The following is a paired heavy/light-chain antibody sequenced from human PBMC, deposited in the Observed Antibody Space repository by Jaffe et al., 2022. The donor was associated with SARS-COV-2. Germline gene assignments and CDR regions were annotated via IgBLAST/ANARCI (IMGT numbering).Heavy chain of an antibody. J-gene: IGHJ4*02. CDR3: ARGWASSSWYIVL. V-gene: IGHV3-21*01. D-gene: IGHD6-13*01. Sequence: EVRLVESGGGLVTPGGSLRLSCAASGFTFSSYSMTWVRQAPGKGLEWISSISGDSGSVYYADSVKGRFTLSRDNAKSSLFLQMNSLRAEDTAVYYCARGWASSSWYIVLWGQGALLTVSS. CDR2: ISGDSGSV. CDR1: GFTFSSYS.
Light chain of an antibody. CDR1: QGVNIW. CDR3: QQYDSYPFT. CDR2: AAS. V-gene: IGKV1D-16*01. Sequence: DIQMTQSPSSLSASVGDRVTITCRASQGVNIWLAWYQQKPEKAPKSLIYAASTLESGVPSRFSGSGSGTDFTLTISSLQPEDFATYYCQQYDSYPFTFGPGTRVDI. J-gene: IGKJ3*01.